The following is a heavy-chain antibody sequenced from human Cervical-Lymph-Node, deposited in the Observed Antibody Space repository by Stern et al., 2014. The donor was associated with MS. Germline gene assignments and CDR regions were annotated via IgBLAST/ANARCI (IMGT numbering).Heavy chain of an antibody. Sequence: EVQLGESGGGLVQPGGSLRLSCEASGFTFSSYWMQWVRQVPGKGLVWVSRINSDGNITNSADSVKGRFTISRDNTQNTLYLQMNSLRVDDTAVYYCTNWNYLAWGQGTLVTVSS. V-gene: IGHV3-74*02. CDR3: TNWNYLA. D-gene: IGHD1-7*01. CDR1: GFTFSSYW. CDR2: INSDGNIT. J-gene: IGHJ5*02.